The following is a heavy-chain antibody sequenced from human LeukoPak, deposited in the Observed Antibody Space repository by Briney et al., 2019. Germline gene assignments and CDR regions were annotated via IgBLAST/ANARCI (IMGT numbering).Heavy chain of an antibody. V-gene: IGHV3-21*01. Sequence: RTGGSLRLSCAASGFTFSSYSMNWVRQAPGKGLEWVSSISSSSSYIYYADSVKGRFTISRDNAKNSLYLQMNSLRAEDTAVYYCARDVEWLVGGFDYWGQGTLVTVSS. CDR1: GFTFSSYS. D-gene: IGHD6-19*01. CDR2: ISSSSSYI. CDR3: ARDVEWLVGGFDY. J-gene: IGHJ4*02.